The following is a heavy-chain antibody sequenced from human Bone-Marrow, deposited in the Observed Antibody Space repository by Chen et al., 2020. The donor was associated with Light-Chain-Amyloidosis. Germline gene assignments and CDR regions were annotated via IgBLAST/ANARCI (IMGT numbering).Heavy chain of an antibody. D-gene: IGHD5-12*01. CDR3: ARRRDGYNFDY. J-gene: IGHJ4*02. CDR1: GYTFPNYW. V-gene: IGHV5-51*01. Sequence: EVQLEQSGPEVKKPGESLKLSCKGSGYTFPNYWIGWVRQMPGKGLEWMGVIYPDDSDARYSPSFGGQATISADKSITTADLQWRSLKASDTAMYYCARRRDGYNFDYGGQGTLVTVSS. CDR2: IYPDDSDA.